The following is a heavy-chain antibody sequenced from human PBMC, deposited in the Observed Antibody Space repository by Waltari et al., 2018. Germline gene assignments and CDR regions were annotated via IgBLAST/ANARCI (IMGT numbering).Heavy chain of an antibody. CDR3: ARRSSTSFEAVPHYGMDV. J-gene: IGHJ6*02. CDR1: GYSFTSYW. V-gene: IGHV5-51*01. CDR2: IDPGDSDT. D-gene: IGHD2-2*01. Sequence: EVQLVQSGAEVKKPGESLKISCKGSGYSFTSYWIGWVRQMPGNGLEWMGIIDPGDSDTRDSPSFQGQVTISADKSISTAYLQWSSLKASDTAMYYCARRSSTSFEAVPHYGMDVWGQGTTVTVSS.